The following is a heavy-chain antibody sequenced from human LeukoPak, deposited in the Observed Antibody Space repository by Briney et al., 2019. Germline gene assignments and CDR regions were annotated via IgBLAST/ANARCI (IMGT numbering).Heavy chain of an antibody. J-gene: IGHJ3*01. CDR3: ARHPGIAVAGDAFDF. CDR2: ISHGGST. Sequence: SETLSPTCAVSGGSISSSSWWSWVRQPPGKGLEWIGEISHGGSTNYNPSLESRVTISVDTSKNQFSLNLSSVTAADSAVYYCARHPGIAVAGDAFDFWGQGTVVTVSS. CDR1: GGSISSSSW. V-gene: IGHV4-4*02. D-gene: IGHD6-19*01.